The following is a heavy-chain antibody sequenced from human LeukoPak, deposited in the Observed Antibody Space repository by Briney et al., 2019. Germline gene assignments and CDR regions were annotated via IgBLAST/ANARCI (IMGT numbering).Heavy chain of an antibody. CDR2: IYTNGGISGST. D-gene: IGHD1-26*01. V-gene: IGHV4-61*02. CDR1: GGSISSGNYY. CDR3: ARGRGSYYDAFDI. Sequence: SQTLSLTCTVSGGSISSGNYYWSWVRQPAGKGLEWIGRIYTNGGISGSTFYNPSLKSRVTISVDTSKNQFSLKLSSVTAADTAVYYCARGRGSYYDAFDIWGQGTMVTVSS. J-gene: IGHJ3*02.